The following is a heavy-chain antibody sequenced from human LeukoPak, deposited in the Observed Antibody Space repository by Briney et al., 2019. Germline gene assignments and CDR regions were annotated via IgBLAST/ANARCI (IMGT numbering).Heavy chain of an antibody. CDR1: GFTFSNYA. J-gene: IGHJ3*02. CDR3: AKGRPALGRALGAFDI. V-gene: IGHV3-23*01. Sequence: GGSLRLSCAASGFTFSNYAMSWVRQAPGKGLEWVSAISGSGGSTYYADSVKGRFTISGDNSKNTLYLQMNSLRAEDTAVYYCAKGRPALGRALGAFDIWGQGTMVTVSS. D-gene: IGHD3-16*01. CDR2: ISGSGGST.